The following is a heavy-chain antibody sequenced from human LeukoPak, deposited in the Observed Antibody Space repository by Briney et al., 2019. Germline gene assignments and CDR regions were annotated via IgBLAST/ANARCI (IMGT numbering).Heavy chain of an antibody. CDR3: ARGARYYDILTGPYYFDY. J-gene: IGHJ4*02. V-gene: IGHV4-34*01. D-gene: IGHD3-9*01. Sequence: SETLSLTCAVYGGSFSGYYWSWIRQPPGKGLEWIGEINHSGSTNYNPSLKSRVTISVGTSKNQFSLKLSSVTAADTAVYYCARGARYYDILTGPYYFDYWGQGTLVTVSS. CDR2: INHSGST. CDR1: GGSFSGYY.